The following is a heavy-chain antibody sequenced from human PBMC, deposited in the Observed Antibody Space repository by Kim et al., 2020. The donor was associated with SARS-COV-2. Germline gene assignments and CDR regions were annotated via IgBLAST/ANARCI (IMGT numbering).Heavy chain of an antibody. D-gene: IGHD3-9*01. CDR1: GGSISSSSYY. Sequence: SETLSLTCTVSGGSISSSSYYWGWIRQPPGKGLEWIGSIYYSGSTYYNPSLKSRVTISVDTSKNQFSLKLSSVTAADTAVYYCARQGDFDWFVGGMDVWGQGTTVTVSS. V-gene: IGHV4-39*01. CDR3: ARQGDFDWFVGGMDV. J-gene: IGHJ6*02. CDR2: IYYSGST.